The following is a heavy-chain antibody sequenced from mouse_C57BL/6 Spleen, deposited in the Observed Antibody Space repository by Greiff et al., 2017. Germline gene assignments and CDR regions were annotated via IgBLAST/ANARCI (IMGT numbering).Heavy chain of an antibody. D-gene: IGHD2-4*01. CDR2: IDPSDSET. J-gene: IGHJ4*01. Sequence: VQLQQSGAELVRPGSSVKLSCKASGYTFTSYWMHWVKQRPIQGLEWIGNIDPSDSETHYNQKFKDKATLTVDKSSSTAYMQLSSLTSEDSAVYYCARGRYDYDVGYAMDYWGQGTSVTVSS. V-gene: IGHV1-52*01. CDR1: GYTFTSYW. CDR3: ARGRYDYDVGYAMDY.